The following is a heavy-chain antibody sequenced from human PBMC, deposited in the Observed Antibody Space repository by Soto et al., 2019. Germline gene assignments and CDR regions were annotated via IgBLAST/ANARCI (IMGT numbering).Heavy chain of an antibody. Sequence: GSLRLSCAASGFTFSSYAMSWVRQAPGKGLEWIGSIYHSGSTYYNPSLKSRVTISVDTSKNQFSLKLSSVTAADTAVYYCARKEAENYYDSSGYSPRPFDYWGQGTLVTVSS. V-gene: IGHV4-38-2*01. J-gene: IGHJ4*02. CDR2: IYHSGST. D-gene: IGHD3-22*01. CDR3: ARKEAENYYDSSGYSPRPFDY. CDR1: GFTFSSYA.